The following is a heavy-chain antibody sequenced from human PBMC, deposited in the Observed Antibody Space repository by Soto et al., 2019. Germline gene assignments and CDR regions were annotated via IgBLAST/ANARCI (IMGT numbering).Heavy chain of an antibody. CDR2: INHSGST. CDR3: ARAGDYGGCYYGMDV. J-gene: IGHJ6*02. CDR1: GGSFSGYY. Sequence: SETLSLTCAVYGGSFSGYYWSWIRQPPGKGLEWIGEINHSGSTNYNPSLKSRVTISVDTSKNQFSLKLSSVTAADTAVYYCARAGDYGGCYYGMDVWGQGTTVTVSS. V-gene: IGHV4-34*01. D-gene: IGHD4-17*01.